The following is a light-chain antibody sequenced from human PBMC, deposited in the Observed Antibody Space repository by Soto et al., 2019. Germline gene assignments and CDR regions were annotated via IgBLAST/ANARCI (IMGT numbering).Light chain of an antibody. CDR3: QQYGSSPRT. CDR1: QSISNS. V-gene: IGKV3-20*01. J-gene: IGKJ1*01. CDR2: DAS. Sequence: EIVLTQSPATLSLSPGERATLSCRASQSISNSLAWYQQKPGQAPSLLIFDASKRATGIPDRFSGSGSGTDFTLTISRLEPEDFAVYYCQQYGSSPRTFGQGTKVDI.